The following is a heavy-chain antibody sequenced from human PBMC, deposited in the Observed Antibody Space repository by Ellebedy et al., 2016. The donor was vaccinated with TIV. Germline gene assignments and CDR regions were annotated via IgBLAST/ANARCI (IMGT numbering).Heavy chain of an antibody. CDR2: ISHDGSKT. Sequence: PGGSLRLSCTASAFTFSAYGMHWVRQAPGKGLEWVAVISHDGSKTYYADSVQGRFTISRDNAKISLYLQMNSLKAADTAVYYCANGAYDIWGQGTMVTVSS. J-gene: IGHJ3*02. V-gene: IGHV3-30*18. CDR3: ANGAYDI. CDR1: AFTFSAYG.